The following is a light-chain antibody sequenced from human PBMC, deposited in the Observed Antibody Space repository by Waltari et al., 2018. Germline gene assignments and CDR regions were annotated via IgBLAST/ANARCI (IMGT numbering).Light chain of an antibody. J-gene: IGLJ2*01. CDR3: TSYTSTSTLVV. Sequence: QSSLTPPAPVSGSPGQSITISCSGSSSDVGGYNYVPCYQQHPGKAPKLMCYDLTIRPSGVSNRFSGSKSGYTASLTISGLQADDEADYYCTSYTSTSTLVVFGGGTKLTVL. V-gene: IGLV2-14*03. CDR1: SSDVGGYNY. CDR2: DLT.